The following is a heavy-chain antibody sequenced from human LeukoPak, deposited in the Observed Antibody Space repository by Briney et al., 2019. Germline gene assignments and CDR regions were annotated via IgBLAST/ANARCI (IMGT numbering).Heavy chain of an antibody. CDR1: GGSISSSSYY. CDR2: IYYSGST. Sequence: SETLSLPCTVSGGSISSSSYYWGWIRQPPGKGLEWIGSIYYSGSTYYNPSLKSRVTISVDTSKNQFCLKLSSVTAADTAVYYCARQYSYLAPVAFDIWGQGTMVTVSS. V-gene: IGHV4-39*01. J-gene: IGHJ3*02. CDR3: ARQYSYLAPVAFDI. D-gene: IGHD5-18*01.